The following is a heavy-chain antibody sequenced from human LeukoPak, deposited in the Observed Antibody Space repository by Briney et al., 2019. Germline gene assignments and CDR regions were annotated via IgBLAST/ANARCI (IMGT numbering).Heavy chain of an antibody. CDR1: GFTFSSYW. V-gene: IGHV3-7*01. CDR3: ARDRGWFAMDV. J-gene: IGHJ6*02. D-gene: IGHD3-10*01. CDR2: IKQDGSEI. Sequence: GSLRLSCVASGFTFSSYWMNWVRQAPGKGLEWVANIKQDGSEIYYVDSVKGRFTISRDNAKNSLYLQMNSLRAEDTAVYHCARDRGWFAMDVWGQGTTVTVSS.